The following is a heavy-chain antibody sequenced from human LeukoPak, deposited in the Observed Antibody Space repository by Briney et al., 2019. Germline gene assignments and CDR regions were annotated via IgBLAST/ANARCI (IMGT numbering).Heavy chain of an antibody. CDR2: IYYSGST. Sequence: SETLSLTCTVSGGSISSGSYYWGWIRQPPGKGLEWIGSIYYSGSTYYNPSLQSRVSISLDTSKNQFSLKLSSVTAADTAVYYCARDRQYYYDSSASFDYWGQGTLVTVSS. D-gene: IGHD3-22*01. V-gene: IGHV4-39*07. CDR1: GGSISSGSYY. J-gene: IGHJ4*02. CDR3: ARDRQYYYDSSASFDY.